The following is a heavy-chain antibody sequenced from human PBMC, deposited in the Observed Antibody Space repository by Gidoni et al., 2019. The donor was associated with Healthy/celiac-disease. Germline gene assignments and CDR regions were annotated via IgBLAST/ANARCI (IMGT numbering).Heavy chain of an antibody. CDR1: GGSISSSSYY. Sequence: QLQLQESGPGLVKPSETLSLTCTVSGGSISSSSYYWGWIRQPPGKGLEWIGSIYYSGRTYYNPSLKSRVTISVDTSKNQFSLKLSSVTAADTAVYYCARHYLQYYFDYWGQGTLVTVSS. CDR3: ARHYLQYYFDY. V-gene: IGHV4-39*01. CDR2: IYYSGRT. J-gene: IGHJ4*02.